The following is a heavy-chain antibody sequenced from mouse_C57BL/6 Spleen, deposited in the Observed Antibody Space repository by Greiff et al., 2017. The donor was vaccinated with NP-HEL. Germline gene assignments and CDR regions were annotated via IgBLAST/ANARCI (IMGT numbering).Heavy chain of an antibody. J-gene: IGHJ3*01. V-gene: IGHV5-4*01. Sequence: EVQRVEPGGGLVKPGGSLKLSCAASGFTFSSYAMSWVRQTPEKRLEWVATISAGGSYTYYPDNVKGRFTISRDNAKNNLYLQMSHLKSEDTAMYDCARGTGAWAYWGQGTLVTISA. CDR2: ISAGGSYT. D-gene: IGHD4-1*01. CDR1: GFTFSSYA. CDR3: ARGTGAWAY.